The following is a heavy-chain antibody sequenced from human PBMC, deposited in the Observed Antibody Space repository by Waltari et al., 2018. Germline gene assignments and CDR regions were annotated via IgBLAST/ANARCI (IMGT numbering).Heavy chain of an antibody. CDR2: IYPGNSDT. CDR1: GYSFTTHW. D-gene: IGHD1-26*01. J-gene: IGHJ4*02. Sequence: EVQLVQSGAEVKKPGESLKISCKSSGYSFTTHWIGWVRQMPGKGLEWMGIIYPGNSDTRYGPSFQGQVAISADKSISTAYLQWSSLKDSDTAMYYCASTLGGNYHWDYWGQGTLVTVSS. CDR3: ASTLGGNYHWDY. V-gene: IGHV5-51*01.